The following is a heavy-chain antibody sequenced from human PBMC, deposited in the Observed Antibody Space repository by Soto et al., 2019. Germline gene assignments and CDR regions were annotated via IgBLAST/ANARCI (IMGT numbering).Heavy chain of an antibody. CDR1: GYTFTSYG. CDR3: ARGRLRYFDWLLPGRYCYYGMDV. D-gene: IGHD3-9*01. J-gene: IGHJ6*02. V-gene: IGHV1-18*04. Sequence: ASVKVSCKASGYTFTSYGISWVRQAPGQGLEWMGWISAYNGNTNYAQKLQGRVTMTTDTSTSTAYMELRSLRSDDTAVYYCARGRLRYFDWLLPGRYCYYGMDVWGQGTTVTVSS. CDR2: ISAYNGNT.